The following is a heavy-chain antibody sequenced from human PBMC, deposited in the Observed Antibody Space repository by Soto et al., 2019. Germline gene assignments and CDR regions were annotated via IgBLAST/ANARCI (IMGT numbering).Heavy chain of an antibody. D-gene: IGHD6-25*01. CDR3: ARAAVLFYRLVY. CDR2: ISTSGTNE. Sequence: PGGSLRLSCAASGFRFSDFYMTWIRQAPGKGLEWVSYISTSGTNEFYADSVKGRFTISRDNTKASLYPQMNSLRSEDTAVYFCARAAVLFYRLVYWGQGALVTVSS. CDR1: GFRFSDFY. V-gene: IGHV3-11*01. J-gene: IGHJ4*02.